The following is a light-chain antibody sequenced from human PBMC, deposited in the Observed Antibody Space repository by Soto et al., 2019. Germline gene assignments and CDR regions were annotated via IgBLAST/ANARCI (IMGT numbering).Light chain of an antibody. J-gene: IGKJ1*01. CDR1: QAISVW. V-gene: IGKV1-5*03. Sequence: DIQMTQSPSSLSASVGDTITITCRASQAISVWVAWYQQKPGKPPKLLVYQASQLESGVPSRFSGSGSGTDFSLTISSLQPDDRATYYCQQYGDFYRTFGQGTKVEI. CDR2: QAS. CDR3: QQYGDFYRT.